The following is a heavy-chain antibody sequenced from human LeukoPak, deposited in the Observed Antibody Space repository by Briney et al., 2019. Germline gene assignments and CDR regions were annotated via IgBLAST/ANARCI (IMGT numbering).Heavy chain of an antibody. CDR1: GYTFTSYG. Sequence: ASVKVSCKASGYTFTSYGISWVRQAPGQGLEWMGWISAYNGNTHYAQKLQGRVTMTTDTSTSTVYMELRSLRSDDTAVYYCARVTGSSWYYHYYYYMDVWGKGTTVTISS. CDR2: ISAYNGNT. CDR3: ARVTGSSWYYHYYYYMDV. V-gene: IGHV1-18*01. D-gene: IGHD6-13*01. J-gene: IGHJ6*03.